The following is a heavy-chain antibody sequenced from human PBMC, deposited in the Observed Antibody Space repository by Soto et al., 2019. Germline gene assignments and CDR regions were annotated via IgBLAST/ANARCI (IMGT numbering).Heavy chain of an antibody. Sequence: QVQLQESGPGLVKPSQTLSLTCTVSGGSIRGGDYYWSWIRQHPGKGLEWIGYIFYSGNSFYNSSLKSGVTISVDTSKNQFSLQLSSVTAADTAIYYCARLSSLYYNSDYGGYYFDYWGQGTLVSVSS. CDR2: IFYSGNS. J-gene: IGHJ4*02. V-gene: IGHV4-31*03. D-gene: IGHD3-10*01. CDR1: GGSIRGGDYY. CDR3: ARLSSLYYNSDYGGYYFDY.